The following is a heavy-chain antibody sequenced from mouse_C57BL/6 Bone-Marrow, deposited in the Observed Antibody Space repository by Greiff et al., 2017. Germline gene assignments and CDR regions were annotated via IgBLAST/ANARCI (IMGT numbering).Heavy chain of an antibody. CDR3: TRSIYYYGSSYVLYAMDY. CDR2: IDPETGGT. D-gene: IGHD1-1*01. V-gene: IGHV1-15*01. J-gene: IGHJ4*01. Sequence: VQLQQSGAELVRPGASVTLSCKASGYTFTDYEMHWVKQTPVHGLEWIGAIDPETGGTAYNQKFKGKAILTADKSSSTAYMELRSLTSEDSAVYYCTRSIYYYGSSYVLYAMDYWGQGTSVTVSS. CDR1: GYTFTDYE.